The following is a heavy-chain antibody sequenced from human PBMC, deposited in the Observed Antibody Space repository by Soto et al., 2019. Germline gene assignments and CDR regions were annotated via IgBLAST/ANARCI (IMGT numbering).Heavy chain of an antibody. CDR1: GFTFDDYT. Sequence: EVQLVESGGVVVQPGGSLRLSCAASGFTFDDYTMHWVRQVPGKGLEWVSFITRNGEDTRYADSVKGRFTISRDNSKNCLYLQMNSLRTEDSGLYYCTKDSAVPGTFWHFDLWGRGTLVTVSS. V-gene: IGHV3-43*01. CDR3: TKDSAVPGTFWHFDL. CDR2: ITRNGEDT. D-gene: IGHD1-1*01. J-gene: IGHJ2*01.